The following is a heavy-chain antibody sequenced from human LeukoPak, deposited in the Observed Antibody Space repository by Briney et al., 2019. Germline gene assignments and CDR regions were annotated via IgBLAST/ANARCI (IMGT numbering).Heavy chain of an antibody. J-gene: IGHJ3*02. V-gene: IGHV3-30*02. CDR2: IRYDGSNK. CDR3: AKDNPTKGHAFDI. D-gene: IGHD1-14*01. Sequence: GGSLRLSCAASGFTFSSYGMHWVRQAPGKGLEWVAFIRYDGSNKYYADSVKGRFTISRDNSKNTLYLQMNSLRAEDTAVYYCAKDNPTKGHAFDIWGQGTMVTVSS. CDR1: GFTFSSYG.